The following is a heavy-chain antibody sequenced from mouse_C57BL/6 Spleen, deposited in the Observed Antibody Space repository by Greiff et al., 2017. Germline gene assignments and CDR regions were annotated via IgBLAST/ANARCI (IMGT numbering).Heavy chain of an antibody. CDR1: GYSFTGYF. CDR2: INPYNGDT. J-gene: IGHJ4*01. Sequence: VQLKESGPELVKPGDSVKISCKASGYSFTGYFMNWVMQSHGKSLEWIGRINPYNGDTFYNQKFKGKATLTVDKSSSTAHMELRSLTSEDSAVYYCARKEDYDEGYYYAMDYWGQGTSVTVAS. D-gene: IGHD2-4*01. CDR3: ARKEDYDEGYYYAMDY. V-gene: IGHV1-20*01.